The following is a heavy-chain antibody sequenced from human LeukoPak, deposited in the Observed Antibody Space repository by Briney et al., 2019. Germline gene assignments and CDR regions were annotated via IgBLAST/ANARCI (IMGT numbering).Heavy chain of an antibody. CDR3: ARDQRYTSYTDSFDI. V-gene: IGHV1-69*06. CDR2: ISPIFETA. J-gene: IGHJ3*02. Sequence: SVKVSCKASGGIFSSSTINWVRQAPGQGLEWMGGISPIFETANYAQKFQGRVTITADKSTSTAYMELSSLRSEDTAVYYCARDQRYTSYTDSFDIWGQGTMVTVSS. CDR1: GGIFSSST. D-gene: IGHD2-2*02.